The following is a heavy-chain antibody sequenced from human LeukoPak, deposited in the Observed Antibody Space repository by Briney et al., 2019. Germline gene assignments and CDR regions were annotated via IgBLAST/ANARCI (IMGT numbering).Heavy chain of an antibody. Sequence: GGSLRLSCAASGFTFSSYWMSWVRQAPGKGLEGVANIKRDGSEKYYVDSVKGRFTISRDNAKNSLYLQMNRLRAEDTAVYYCARSRTTYTSGYYTDFDYWGQGTLVTVSS. CDR1: GFTFSSYW. CDR2: IKRDGSEK. D-gene: IGHD6-19*01. J-gene: IGHJ4*02. CDR3: ARSRTTYTSGYYTDFDY. V-gene: IGHV3-7*01.